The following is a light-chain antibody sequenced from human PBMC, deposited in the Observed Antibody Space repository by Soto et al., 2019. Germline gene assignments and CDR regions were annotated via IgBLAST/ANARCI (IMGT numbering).Light chain of an antibody. Sequence: EIVLTQSPGTLSLSPGERATLSCRASQSLSSSYLAWYQQKPGQAPRLLIYGASSRVTGIPDRFSGSRSGTAFTLTISRLEPEDFAVYYCRQYGGSPPYNFGQGTKVEIK. CDR3: RQYGGSPPYN. V-gene: IGKV3-20*01. CDR2: GAS. J-gene: IGKJ2*01. CDR1: QSLSSSY.